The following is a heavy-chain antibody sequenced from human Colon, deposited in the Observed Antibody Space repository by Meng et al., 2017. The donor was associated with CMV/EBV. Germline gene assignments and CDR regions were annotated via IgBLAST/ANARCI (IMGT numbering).Heavy chain of an antibody. J-gene: IGHJ4*02. CDR2: MNSDAGNT. V-gene: IGHV1-2*02. CDR3: ARGSQSQRLLDY. Sequence: ASVTVSCKASGYAFIDYYIHWVRQAPGQSLEWMGWMNSDAGNTVYAPQFRGRVTMTRDTSINTAYMELRSLKSDDTAVYYCARGSQSQRLLDYWGQGTLVTVPQ. CDR1: GYAFIDYY. D-gene: IGHD6-25*01.